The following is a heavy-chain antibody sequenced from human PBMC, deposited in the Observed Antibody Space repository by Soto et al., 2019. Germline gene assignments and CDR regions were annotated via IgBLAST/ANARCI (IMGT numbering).Heavy chain of an antibody. CDR1: CGSFDGYY. CDR3: ARGVDSWIGYPF. V-gene: IGHV4-34*01. CDR2: IHHSGST. Sequence: PSEARCLTCALYCGSFDGYYWSWIRQSPWKGLEWIGEIHHSGSTKYNPSLKSRVSLSVATSTKQFSLKMTSMTAADRGVYYCARGVDSWIGYPFWVQGTPV. J-gene: IGHJ4*02. D-gene: IGHD3-3*01.